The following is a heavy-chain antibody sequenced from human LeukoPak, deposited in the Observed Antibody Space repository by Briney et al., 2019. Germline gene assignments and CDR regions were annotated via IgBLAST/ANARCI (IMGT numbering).Heavy chain of an antibody. J-gene: IGHJ3*02. V-gene: IGHV3-23*01. Sequence: PGGSLRLSCAASGFTFSSSAMTWVRQAPGKGLEWVSSISGSGVSTYYADSVKGRFTISRDNSKNTVYLQMNSLRAEDTAVYYCAKRDDRSSWTAFDIWGQGTMVTVSS. CDR3: AKRDDRSSWTAFDI. CDR2: ISGSGVST. CDR1: GFTFSSSA. D-gene: IGHD6-13*01.